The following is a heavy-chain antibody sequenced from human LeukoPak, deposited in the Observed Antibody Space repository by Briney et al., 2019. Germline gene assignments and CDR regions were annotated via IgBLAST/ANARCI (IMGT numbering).Heavy chain of an antibody. J-gene: IGHJ4*02. CDR2: ISRSGGTT. V-gene: IGHV3-23*01. D-gene: IGHD5-24*01. Sequence: GGSLRLSCAASGFTFRSSAMSWVRQAPGKGLEWVSDISRSGGTTFYADSVKGRFTISKDNSKNTLYLQMSSLGAEDTAVYYCAKHNTIIPSPIDYWGQGTLVTVSS. CDR1: GFTFRSSA. CDR3: AKHNTIIPSPIDY.